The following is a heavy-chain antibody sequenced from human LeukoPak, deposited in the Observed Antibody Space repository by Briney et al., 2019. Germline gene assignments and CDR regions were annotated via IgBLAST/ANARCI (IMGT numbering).Heavy chain of an antibody. Sequence: SETLSLTCTVSGGSMRSYYWSWIRQPPGRGREWSGYIYYSGSTDYNPSLKSRVTISIDTSKTQFSPKLNSVTAADTAIYYCARLYSSGYYDGDYWGQGNLVAVSS. CDR3: ARLYSSGYYDGDY. CDR1: GGSMRSYY. CDR2: IYYSGST. V-gene: IGHV4-59*01. D-gene: IGHD6-19*01. J-gene: IGHJ4*02.